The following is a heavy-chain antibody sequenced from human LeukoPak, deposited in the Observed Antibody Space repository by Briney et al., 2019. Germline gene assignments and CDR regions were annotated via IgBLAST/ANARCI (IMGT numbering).Heavy chain of an antibody. Sequence: KPSETLSLTCAVYGGSFSGYYWSWIRQPPGKGLEWIGEINHSGSTNYNPSLKSRVTISVDTSKNQFSLKLSSVTAADTAVYYCARRKLVAAAMYYFDYWGQGTLVTVSS. V-gene: IGHV4-34*01. D-gene: IGHD6-13*01. CDR1: GGSFSGYY. CDR2: INHSGST. CDR3: ARRKLVAAAMYYFDY. J-gene: IGHJ4*02.